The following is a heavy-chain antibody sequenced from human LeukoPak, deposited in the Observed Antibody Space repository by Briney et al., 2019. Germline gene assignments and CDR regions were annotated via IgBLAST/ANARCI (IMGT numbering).Heavy chain of an antibody. Sequence: GGSLRLSCAASGFTFSSYAMTWVRQAPGKGLEWVSVISGSGANTYYADSVKGRFTISRDNSKNTLYPQMNSLRAEDTAVYYCARTGGRWYDGSFDYWGQGTLVTVSS. V-gene: IGHV3-23*01. J-gene: IGHJ4*02. CDR3: ARTGGRWYDGSFDY. CDR2: ISGSGANT. D-gene: IGHD6-13*01. CDR1: GFTFSSYA.